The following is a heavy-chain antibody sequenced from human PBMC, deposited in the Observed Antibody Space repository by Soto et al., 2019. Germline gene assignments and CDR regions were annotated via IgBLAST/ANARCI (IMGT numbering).Heavy chain of an antibody. Sequence: GGSLRLSCAASGFTFSSYAMSWVRQAPGKGLEWVSAISGSGGSTYYADSVKGRFTISRDNSKNTLYLQMNSLRAEDTAVYYCAKVQGDIVVVPAAIGYLYYYGMDVWGQGTTVTVLL. D-gene: IGHD2-2*02. J-gene: IGHJ6*02. CDR3: AKVQGDIVVVPAAIGYLYYYGMDV. CDR2: ISGSGGST. CDR1: GFTFSSYA. V-gene: IGHV3-23*01.